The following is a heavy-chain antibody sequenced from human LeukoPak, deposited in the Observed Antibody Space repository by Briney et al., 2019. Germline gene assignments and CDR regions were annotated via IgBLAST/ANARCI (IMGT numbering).Heavy chain of an antibody. CDR1: GGSISSSSYY. J-gene: IGHJ4*02. CDR2: IYYSGST. V-gene: IGHV4-39*01. Sequence: SETLSLTCTVSGGSISSSSYYWGWIRQPPGKGLEWIGSIYYSGSTYYNPSLKSRVTISVDTSKNQFSLKLSSVTAADTAVYSCARRLLGGGYYYYFDYWGQGTLVTVSS. D-gene: IGHD3-3*01. CDR3: ARRLLGGGYYYYFDY.